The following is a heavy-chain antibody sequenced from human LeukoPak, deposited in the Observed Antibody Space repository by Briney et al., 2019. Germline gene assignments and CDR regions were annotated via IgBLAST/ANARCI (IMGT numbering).Heavy chain of an antibody. CDR1: GGSFSGYY. D-gene: IGHD6-25*01. CDR3: ARGGGNYYMDV. J-gene: IGHJ6*03. V-gene: IGHV4-34*01. CDR2: INHSGST. Sequence: SETLSLTCAVYGGSFSGYYWSWIRQPPGKGLEWIGEINHSGSTNYNPSLKSRVTISVDTSKGQFSLKLSSVTAADTAVFYCARGGGNYYMDVWDKGTTVTVSS.